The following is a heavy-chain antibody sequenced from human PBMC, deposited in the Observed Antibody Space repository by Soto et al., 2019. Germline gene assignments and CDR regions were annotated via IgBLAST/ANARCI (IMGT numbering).Heavy chain of an antibody. V-gene: IGHV3-33*01. CDR3: ARDRVGCSGGSCYINWFDP. J-gene: IGHJ5*02. CDR2: IWYDGSNK. CDR1: GLTFSSYG. Sequence: GGSLRLSCAASGLTFSSYGMHWVRQAPGKGLEWVAVIWYDGSNKYYADSVKGRFTISRDNSKNTLYLQMNSLRAEDTAVYYCARDRVGCSGGSCYINWFDPWGQGTLVTVSS. D-gene: IGHD2-15*01.